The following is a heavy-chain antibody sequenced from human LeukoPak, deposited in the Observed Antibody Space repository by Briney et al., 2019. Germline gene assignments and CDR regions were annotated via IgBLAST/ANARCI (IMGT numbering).Heavy chain of an antibody. V-gene: IGHV3-30-3*01. Sequence: GGSLRLSCAASGFTFSSYAMHWVRQAPGKGLEWVAVISYDGSNKYYADSVKGRCTISRDDAKNSLYLQMNSLRAEDTAVYYCARGLYDGMDAFDIWGQGTLVTVSS. J-gene: IGHJ3*02. CDR1: GFTFSSYA. CDR3: ARGLYDGMDAFDI. D-gene: IGHD5/OR15-5a*01. CDR2: ISYDGSNK.